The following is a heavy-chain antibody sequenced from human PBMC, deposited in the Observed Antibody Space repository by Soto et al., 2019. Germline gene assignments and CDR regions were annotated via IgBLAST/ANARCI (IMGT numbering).Heavy chain of an antibody. J-gene: IGHJ6*03. CDR2: FFYSGAT. CDR3: ARISVASRYIDV. CDR1: GGSISSSSYY. V-gene: IGHV4-39*01. Sequence: QLQLEESGLGLVKPSETLSLTCTVSGGSISSSSYYWGWIRQSPGKGLEWIGSFFYSGATYYSPSLRSRVTISGDTSRNQVSLRLSSVTAADTAVYYCARISVASRYIDVWGKGTPVTVSS. D-gene: IGHD5-12*01.